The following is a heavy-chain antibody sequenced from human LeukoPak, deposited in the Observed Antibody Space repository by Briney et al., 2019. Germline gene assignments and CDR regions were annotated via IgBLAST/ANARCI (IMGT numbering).Heavy chain of an antibody. Sequence: PSETLSLTCTVSGGSISSSPYYWGWIRQPPGKGLEWIGSIYHSGSTYYNPSLKSRVTISVDTSKNQFSLKLSSVTAADTAVYYCACSPNWFDPWGQGTLVTVSS. CDR2: IYHSGST. CDR3: ACSPNWFDP. V-gene: IGHV4-39*07. CDR1: GGSISSSPYY. D-gene: IGHD2-15*01. J-gene: IGHJ5*02.